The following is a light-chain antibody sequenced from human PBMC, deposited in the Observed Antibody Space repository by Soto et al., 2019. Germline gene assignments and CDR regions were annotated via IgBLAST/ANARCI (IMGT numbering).Light chain of an antibody. CDR1: QSVSSN. Sequence: EIVMTQSPATLSVSPGERATLSCRASQSVSSNLAWYQQKPGQAPRLLIYGASTRATGIPARFRGSGSGTECTLTISSLQSEDFAVYYCQQYNNWPPSITFGQGTRLEIK. V-gene: IGKV3-15*01. CDR2: GAS. CDR3: QQYNNWPPSIT. J-gene: IGKJ5*01.